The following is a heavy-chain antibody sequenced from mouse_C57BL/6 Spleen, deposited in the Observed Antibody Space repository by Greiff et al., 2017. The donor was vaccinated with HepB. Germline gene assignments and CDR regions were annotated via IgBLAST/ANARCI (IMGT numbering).Heavy chain of an antibody. V-gene: IGHV1-85*01. CDR3: ARGDGYLRDYYAMDY. CDR2: IYPRDGST. CDR1: GYTFTSYD. J-gene: IGHJ4*01. Sequence: VQLQQSGPELVKPGASVKLSCKASGYTFTSYDINWVKQRPGQGLEWIGWIYPRDGSTKYNEKFKGKATLTVDTSSRTAYMELHSLTSEDSAVYFCARGDGYLRDYYAMDYWGQGTSVTVSS. D-gene: IGHD2-3*01.